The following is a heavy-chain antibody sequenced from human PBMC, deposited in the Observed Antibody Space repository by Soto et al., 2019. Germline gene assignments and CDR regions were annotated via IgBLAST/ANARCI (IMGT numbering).Heavy chain of an antibody. CDR2: IYYSGST. Sequence: QVQLQESGPGLVKPSQTLSLTCTVSGGSISSGGYYWSWIRQHPGKGLEWIGYIYYSGSTYYNPSLKSRVTISVDTSKNQFSLKLSSVTAADTAVYYCARGHPAYYDILTGYRKADAFDIWGQGTMVTVSS. V-gene: IGHV4-31*03. CDR3: ARGHPAYYDILTGYRKADAFDI. CDR1: GGSISSGGYY. J-gene: IGHJ3*02. D-gene: IGHD3-9*01.